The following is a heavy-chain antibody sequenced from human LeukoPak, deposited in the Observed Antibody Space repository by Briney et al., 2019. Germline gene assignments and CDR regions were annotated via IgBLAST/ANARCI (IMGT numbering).Heavy chain of an antibody. D-gene: IGHD6-13*01. V-gene: IGHV3-33*08. CDR3: ARDRKEQQRYDAFNI. J-gene: IGHJ3*02. Sequence: GGSLRLSCAASGFTFSSYAMHWVRHAPGKGLEWVGNIWYDGSNKFYADSVKGRFTISRDNSKNTLFLQMSSLRAEDTAVYYCARDRKEQQRYDAFNIWGQGTMVTASS. CDR2: IWYDGSNK. CDR1: GFTFSSYA.